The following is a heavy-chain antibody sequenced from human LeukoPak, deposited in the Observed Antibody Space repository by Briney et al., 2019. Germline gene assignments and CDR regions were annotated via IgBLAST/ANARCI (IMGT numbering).Heavy chain of an antibody. D-gene: IGHD2-21*01. CDR1: GFPFETNA. Sequence: GGSLRPSCATSGFPFETNAMSWVRQAPGRGLEWVSTINSSDSSTYYADSVKGRFTISRDNSKNTLFLQMNTLRTEDTAVYHCAKDYRAWVRAGTPYYNWFDPWGQGTLVTVSS. J-gene: IGHJ5*02. CDR2: INSSDSST. CDR3: AKDYRAWVRAGTPYYNWFDP. V-gene: IGHV3-23*01.